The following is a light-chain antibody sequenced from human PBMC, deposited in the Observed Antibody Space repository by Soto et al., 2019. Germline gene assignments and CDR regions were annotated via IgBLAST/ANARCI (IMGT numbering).Light chain of an antibody. Sequence: EIVMTQSPATLAVSPGERATLSCRASQSVNSNLAWYQQKPGQAPSLLIYDASTRATGIPAKFSGSGSGTEFTLTISSLQSEDFAVYSCQQYNDWPITFGGGTKVEIK. CDR1: QSVNSN. CDR3: QQYNDWPIT. V-gene: IGKV3-15*01. CDR2: DAS. J-gene: IGKJ4*01.